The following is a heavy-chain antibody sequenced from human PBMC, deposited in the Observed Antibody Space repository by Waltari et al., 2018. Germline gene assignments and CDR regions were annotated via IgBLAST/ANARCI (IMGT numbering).Heavy chain of an antibody. Sequence: QVQLVQSGAEVKKPGASVKVSCKASGYTFTGYYMHWVRQAPGQGLEWMGWINPNSGDTNYAQKFQGRVSMTRDTPISTAYMELSKLRSDDTAVYYCARDRSADSWGQGTLVTVSS. V-gene: IGHV1-2*02. J-gene: IGHJ4*02. CDR1: GYTFTGYY. CDR3: ARDRSADS. CDR2: INPNSGDT.